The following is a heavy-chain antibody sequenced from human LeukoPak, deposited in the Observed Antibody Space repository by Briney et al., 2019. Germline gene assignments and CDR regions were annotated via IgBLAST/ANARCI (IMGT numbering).Heavy chain of an antibody. CDR3: HKYYYDSSGHYQLDY. V-gene: IGHV4-34*01. J-gene: IGHJ4*02. D-gene: IGHD3-22*01. CDR2: INHSGST. CDR1: GGSFSGYY. Sequence: SETLSLTCAVYGGSFSGYYWSWIRQPPGKGLEWIGEINHSGSTNYNPSLKSRVTISVDTSKNQFSLKLSSVTAADTAVYYCHKYYYDSSGHYQLDYWGQGTLVSVFS.